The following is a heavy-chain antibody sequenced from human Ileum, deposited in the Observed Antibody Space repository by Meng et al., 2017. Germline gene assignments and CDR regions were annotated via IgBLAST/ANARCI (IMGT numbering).Heavy chain of an antibody. CDR1: GGYFSGYN. V-gene: IGHV4-34*01. CDR3: ARGGPWFDP. CDR2: INHSGST. J-gene: IGHJ5*02. Sequence: VHLTQGGAGRWKPSPTLSLTSPVNGGYFSGYNWSLIRHPPGKGLEWIGEINHSGSTNYNPSLKRRVTISVDTSKNQFSLKLSSVTAADTAVYYCARGGPWFDPWGQGTLVTVSS.